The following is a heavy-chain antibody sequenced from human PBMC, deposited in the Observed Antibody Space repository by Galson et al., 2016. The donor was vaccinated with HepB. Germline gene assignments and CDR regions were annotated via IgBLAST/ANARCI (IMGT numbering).Heavy chain of an antibody. V-gene: IGHV3-48*02. CDR1: GFTFRSYS. CDR2: IRSSGSIA. D-gene: IGHD1-26*01. J-gene: IGHJ3*02. Sequence: SLRLSCAASGFTFRSYSMNWVRQAPGKGLEWLSNIRSSGSIAVYADSVQGRFTISSDNAKNSLFLQMNSLTHGDTAVYYCARDSGGFLRGSYYERVAFDIWGQGTMVTVSS. CDR3: ARDSGGFLRGSYYERVAFDI.